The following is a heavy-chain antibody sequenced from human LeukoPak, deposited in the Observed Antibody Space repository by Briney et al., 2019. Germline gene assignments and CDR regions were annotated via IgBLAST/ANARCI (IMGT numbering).Heavy chain of an antibody. CDR1: GYTFTSYD. D-gene: IGHD6-13*01. CDR2: MNPNSGNT. CDR3: ARGWGSSSPFTD. Sequence: ASVKVSCKASGYTFTSYDINWVRQATGQGLEWVGWMNPNSGNTGYAQKFQGRVTMTRNTSISTAYMELSSLRSEDTAVYYCARGWGSSSPFTDWGQGTLVTVSS. V-gene: IGHV1-8*01. J-gene: IGHJ4*02.